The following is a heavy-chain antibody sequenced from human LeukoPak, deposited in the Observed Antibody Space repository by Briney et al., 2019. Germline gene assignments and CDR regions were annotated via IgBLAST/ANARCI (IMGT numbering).Heavy chain of an antibody. Sequence: PSQTLSLTCTVSGGSISSGSYYRSWIRQPAGKGLEWIGRIYTSGSTNYNPSLKSRVTISVDTSKNQFSLKLSSVTAADTAVYYCARDVWVPYSSSWYGGAFDIWGQGTMVTVSS. V-gene: IGHV4-61*02. CDR3: ARDVWVPYSSSWYGGAFDI. D-gene: IGHD6-13*01. CDR2: IYTSGST. J-gene: IGHJ3*02. CDR1: GGSISSGSYY.